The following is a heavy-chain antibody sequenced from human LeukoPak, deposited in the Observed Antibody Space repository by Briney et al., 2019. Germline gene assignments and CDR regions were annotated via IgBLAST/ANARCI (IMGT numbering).Heavy chain of an antibody. CDR3: ARRGWDSSLSLMDYYYYMDV. V-gene: IGHV3-48*04. Sequence: PGGSLRLSCAASGFTFSSYSMNWVRQAPGKGLEWVSYISSSSSTIYYADSVKGRFTISRDNAKNSLYLQMNSLRAEDTAVYYRARRGWDSSLSLMDYYYYMDVWGKGTTVTVSS. CDR2: ISSSSSTI. CDR1: GFTFSSYS. J-gene: IGHJ6*03. D-gene: IGHD6-13*01.